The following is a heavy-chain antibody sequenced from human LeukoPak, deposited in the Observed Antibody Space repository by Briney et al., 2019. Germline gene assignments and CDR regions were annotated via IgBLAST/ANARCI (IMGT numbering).Heavy chain of an antibody. Sequence: KASETLSLTCTVSGGSVSSSSYYWGWIRQPPGKGLEWIGSICYSGSTYYNPSLKSRVTISVDTSKNQFSLKLSSVTAADTAVYYCARDLRVNWNFGFDPWGQGTLVTVSS. CDR3: ARDLRVNWNFGFDP. J-gene: IGHJ5*02. CDR2: ICYSGST. V-gene: IGHV4-39*07. CDR1: GGSVSSSSYY. D-gene: IGHD1-7*01.